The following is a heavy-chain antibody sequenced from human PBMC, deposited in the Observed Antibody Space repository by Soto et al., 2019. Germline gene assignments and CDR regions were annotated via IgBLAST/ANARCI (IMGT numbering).Heavy chain of an antibody. V-gene: IGHV4-34*01. Sequence: SETLSLTCAVYGGSISGHYWNWIRQSPGKGLEWIGEINHSGRTNHNPSLKSRVTISVDTSKNQFSLKLSSVTAADTAVYYCARIEGYCSGGSCYSPPYYMDVWGKGTTVTVSS. CDR2: INHSGRT. CDR3: ARIEGYCSGGSCYSPPYYMDV. CDR1: GGSISGHY. J-gene: IGHJ6*03. D-gene: IGHD2-15*01.